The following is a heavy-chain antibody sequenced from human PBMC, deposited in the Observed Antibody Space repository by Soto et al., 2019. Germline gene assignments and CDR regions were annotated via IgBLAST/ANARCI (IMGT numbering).Heavy chain of an antibody. Sequence: QVQLQVSGPGLVKPSETLSLTCTVSVDSISSYYWSWIRQPAGKGLEWIGHIYTSGSANYNPSLNSRVTMSIDTSKKQFSLKLNSVTAADTAVYYCARVSRYYYDSSSYQIVDYWGQGTLVTVSS. J-gene: IGHJ4*02. D-gene: IGHD3-22*01. CDR2: IYTSGSA. CDR3: ARVSRYYYDSSSYQIVDY. CDR1: VDSISSYY. V-gene: IGHV4-4*07.